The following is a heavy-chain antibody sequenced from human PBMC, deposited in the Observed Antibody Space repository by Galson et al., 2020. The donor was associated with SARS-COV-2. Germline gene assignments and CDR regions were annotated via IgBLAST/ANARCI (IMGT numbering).Heavy chain of an antibody. CDR1: GGSISRYY. V-gene: IGHV4-59*08. D-gene: IGHD6-13*01. CDR3: ARHMHITAAGISKTYFYYGMDV. J-gene: IGHJ6*02. Sequence: ETSETLSLTCTVSGGSISRYYWSWIRQPPGKGLEWIGCIYYSGSTNYNPSLKSRVTISVDTSKNQFSLKLSSVTAADTVVYYCARHMHITAAGISKTYFYYGMDVWGQGTTV. CDR2: IYYSGST.